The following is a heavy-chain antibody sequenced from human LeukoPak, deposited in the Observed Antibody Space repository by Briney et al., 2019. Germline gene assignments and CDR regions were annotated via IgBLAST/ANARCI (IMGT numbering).Heavy chain of an antibody. J-gene: IGHJ6*02. CDR1: GFTFSDYY. CDR3: ARDGGVVVPESGMDV. CDR2: ISSSGGTI. V-gene: IGHV3-11*01. D-gene: IGHD2-2*01. Sequence: GGSLRLSCVASGFTFSDYYMSWIRQAPGKGLEWVSYISSSGGTIYYADSMKGRFTISRDNAKNTLYLQMNSLRAEDTAVYYCARDGGVVVPESGMDVWGQGTTVTVSS.